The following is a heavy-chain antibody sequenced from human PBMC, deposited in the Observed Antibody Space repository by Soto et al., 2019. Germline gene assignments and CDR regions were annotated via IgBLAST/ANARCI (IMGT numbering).Heavy chain of an antibody. CDR3: AREFSRNHYYKYDIDV. Sequence: SETLSLTCTVSGDSVSNINFYWSWIRQSPGESLEWIGFINYNGNTNYNPSLRSRVTISLNTSKNQFSLTLRYVTAADTARYFCAREFSRNHYYKYDIDVWGQGAAVTVSS. J-gene: IGHJ6*02. V-gene: IGHV4-61*01. CDR2: INYNGNT. CDR1: GDSVSNINFY.